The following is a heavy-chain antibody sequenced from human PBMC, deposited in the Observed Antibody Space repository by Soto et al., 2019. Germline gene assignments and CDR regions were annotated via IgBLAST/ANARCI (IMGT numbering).Heavy chain of an antibody. Sequence: SVKVSCKASGGTFSSYAISWVRQAPGQGLEWMGGIIPIFGTANYAQKFQGRVTITADESTSTAYMELSSLRSEDTAVYYCARDSLKPFSSSSSFYYYGMDVWGQGTTVTVSS. CDR3: ARDSLKPFSSSSSFYYYGMDV. CDR1: GGTFSSYA. CDR2: IIPIFGTA. D-gene: IGHD6-6*01. J-gene: IGHJ6*02. V-gene: IGHV1-69*13.